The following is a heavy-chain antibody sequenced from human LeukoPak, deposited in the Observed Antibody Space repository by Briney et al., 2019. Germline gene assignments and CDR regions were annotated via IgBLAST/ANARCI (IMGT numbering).Heavy chain of an antibody. CDR3: ARRGGSSSRRSPIDY. J-gene: IGHJ4*02. V-gene: IGHV3-23*01. CDR1: GFTFSSFA. CDR2: IGGSGGAT. D-gene: IGHD6-6*01. Sequence: GGSLRLSCAASGFTFSSFAMTWVRQAPGKGLEWVSTIGGSGGATYYADSVKGRFTISRDGSMNTVYLQMNGLRAEDTAAYYCARRGGSSSRRSPIDYWGQGTLVTVSS.